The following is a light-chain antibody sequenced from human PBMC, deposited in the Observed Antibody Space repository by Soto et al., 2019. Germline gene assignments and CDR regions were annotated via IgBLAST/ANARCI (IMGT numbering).Light chain of an antibody. J-gene: IGLJ1*01. CDR3: SSYALL. Sequence: QSALTQPASVSGSPGQSITISCTGTSSDIGGYNFVSWYQHHPGKAPKLMIYEVNNRPSGVSSRFSGSKSGNTASLTISGLQTEDEADYYCSSYALLFGTGTKVTVL. V-gene: IGLV2-14*01. CDR1: SSDIGGYNF. CDR2: EVN.